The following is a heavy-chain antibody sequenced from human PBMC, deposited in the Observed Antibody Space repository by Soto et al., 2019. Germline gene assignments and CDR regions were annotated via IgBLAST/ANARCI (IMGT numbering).Heavy chain of an antibody. Sequence: GASVKVSCKASGSSFTNYDISWLRQATGQGLEWMGWMNPTSGNTGYAQKFQGRVTMTRNSSINTAYMELSSLRSEDTAVYYCARDIRRGTSWFDPWAQGTLVTVSS. CDR3: ARDIRRGTSWFDP. CDR2: MNPTSGNT. CDR1: GSSFTNYD. D-gene: IGHD3-10*01. V-gene: IGHV1-8*01. J-gene: IGHJ5*02.